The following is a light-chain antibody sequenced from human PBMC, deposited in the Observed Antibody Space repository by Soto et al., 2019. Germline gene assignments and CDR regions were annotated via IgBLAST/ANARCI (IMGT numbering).Light chain of an antibody. J-gene: IGLJ3*02. CDR3: QSYDSSLSGGV. Sequence: QSVLTQPPSVSGAPGQRVTISCTGSSPNIGAGYGVHWYQQLPGTAPKLLIYGNSNRPSGVPDRFSGSKSGTSASLAITGLRAEDEADYYCQSYDSSLSGGVFGGGTKVTVL. V-gene: IGLV1-40*01. CDR1: SPNIGAGYG. CDR2: GNS.